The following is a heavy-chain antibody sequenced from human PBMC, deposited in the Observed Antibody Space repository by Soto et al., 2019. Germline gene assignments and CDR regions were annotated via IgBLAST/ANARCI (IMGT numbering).Heavy chain of an antibody. V-gene: IGHV3-30-3*01. D-gene: IGHD1-7*01. J-gene: IGHJ4*02. CDR3: ARVSETGTTGRLGPD. Sequence: LSCAASRVTVKSYAMHVVRKTPGKGLEWVAVISYDGSNKYYADSVKGRFTISRDNSKNTLYLQMNSLRAEDTAVYYCARVSETGTTGRLGPDWGQGTLVTSPQ. CDR2: ISYDGSNK. CDR1: RVTVKSYA.